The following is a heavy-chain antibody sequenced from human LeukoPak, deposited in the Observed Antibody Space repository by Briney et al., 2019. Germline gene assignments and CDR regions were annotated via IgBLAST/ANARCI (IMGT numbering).Heavy chain of an antibody. CDR1: GGSIRSYH. V-gene: IGHV4-59*01. Sequence: KPSETLSLTCTVSGGSIRSYHWSWIRQPPGKGLEQIGYIYYSGSTNQSPSLKSRVTISVDTSKNQFSLKLTSVTAADTAVYYCAREKSSGGAFDIWDQGTMVTVSS. J-gene: IGHJ3*02. CDR2: IYYSGST. D-gene: IGHD6-19*01. CDR3: AREKSSGGAFDI.